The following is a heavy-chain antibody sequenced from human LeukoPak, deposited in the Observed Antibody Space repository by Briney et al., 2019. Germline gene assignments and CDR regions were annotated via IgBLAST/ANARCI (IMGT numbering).Heavy chain of an antibody. CDR2: IYSGGST. CDR1: GFTVSSNY. J-gene: IGHJ4*02. D-gene: IGHD3-10*01. Sequence: GGSLRLSCAASGFTVSSNYMSWVRQAPGKGLEWVSVIYSGGSTYYADSVKGRFTISRDNSKNTLYLQMNSLRAEDRAVYYCAKEQTSSGFFDYWGQGTLVTVSS. CDR3: AKEQTSSGFFDY. V-gene: IGHV3-66*01.